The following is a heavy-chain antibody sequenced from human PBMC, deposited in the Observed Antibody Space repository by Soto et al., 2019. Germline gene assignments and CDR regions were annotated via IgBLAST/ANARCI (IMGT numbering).Heavy chain of an antibody. Sequence: QVQLQESGPGLVKPSETLSLICVVSGDSFSSDHWWSWVRQPPGKGLEWIGEVYHNGNTNYNPSLKSPVTVSLDTSKTHFSLKVTSVTAADTAVYYCVRDYSDFYFDYWGQGALVTVSS. J-gene: IGHJ4*02. CDR3: VRDYSDFYFDY. V-gene: IGHV4-4*02. CDR2: VYHNGNT. CDR1: GDSFSSDHW. D-gene: IGHD4-17*01.